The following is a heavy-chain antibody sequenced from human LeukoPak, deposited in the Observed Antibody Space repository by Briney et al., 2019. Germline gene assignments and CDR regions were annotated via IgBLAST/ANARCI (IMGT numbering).Heavy chain of an antibody. V-gene: IGHV3-21*01. D-gene: IGHD5-12*01. CDR3: ARGLRKVATIRGYYFDY. Sequence: GESLRLSCTASGFTFKGAWMSWVRQAPGKGLEWVSSISSSSSYIYYADSVKGRFTISRDNAKNSLYLQMNSLRAEDTAVYYCARGLRKVATIRGYYFDYWGQGTLVTVSS. J-gene: IGHJ4*02. CDR2: ISSSSSYI. CDR1: GFTFKGAW.